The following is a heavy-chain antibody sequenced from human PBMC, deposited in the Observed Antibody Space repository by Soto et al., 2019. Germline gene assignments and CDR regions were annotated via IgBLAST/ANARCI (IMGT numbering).Heavy chain of an antibody. V-gene: IGHV3-43*01. CDR3: VSSQGDY. CDR1: GFTFDDHN. CDR2: ISWDGGTT. Sequence: EVHLVESGGVVVQPGGSLRLTCAASGFTFDDHNMHWVRQVPGKGLEWVSLISWDGGTTYYVVSLKGRFTVSRDSSINLLYRQMNALTIEDSALYFCVSSQGDYWGQGPLGTVS. D-gene: IGHD3-16*02. J-gene: IGHJ4*02.